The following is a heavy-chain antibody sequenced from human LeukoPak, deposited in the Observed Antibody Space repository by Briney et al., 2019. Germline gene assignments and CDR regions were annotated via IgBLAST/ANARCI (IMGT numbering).Heavy chain of an antibody. CDR2: IYSSGST. J-gene: IGHJ3*02. V-gene: IGHV4-59*01. Sequence: PGGSLRLSCAASGFTFSSYWMSWIRQPPGKGLEWIAYIYSSGSTNYNPSLKSRVTISLDTSKHQFSLKLSSVTAADTAVYYCARVRGLHSAVAFDIWGQGTMVTVSS. CDR3: ARVRGLHSAVAFDI. CDR1: GFTFSSYW. D-gene: IGHD2/OR15-2a*01.